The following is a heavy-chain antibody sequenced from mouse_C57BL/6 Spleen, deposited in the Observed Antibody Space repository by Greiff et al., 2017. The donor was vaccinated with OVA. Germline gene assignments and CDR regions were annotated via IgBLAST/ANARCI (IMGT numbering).Heavy chain of an antibody. J-gene: IGHJ3*01. CDR2: IYPGNSDT. CDR1: GYTFTSYW. V-gene: IGHV1-5*01. CDR3: TTPLLLQTLFAY. D-gene: IGHD1-1*01. Sequence: VQLQQSGTVLARPGASVKMSCKTSGYTFTSYWMHWVKQRPGQGLEWIGAIYPGNSDTSYNQKFKGKAKLTAVTSASHAYMKLISLTNEDSAVYYFTTPLLLQTLFAYWGQGTLVTVSA.